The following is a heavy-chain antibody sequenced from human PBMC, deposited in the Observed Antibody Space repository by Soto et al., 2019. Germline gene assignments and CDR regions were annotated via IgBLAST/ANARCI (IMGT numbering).Heavy chain of an antibody. CDR2: IYHSGST. Sequence: QVQLQESGPGLVKPSGTLSLTCAVSGGSISSSNWWSWVRQPPGKGLEWIGEIYHSGSTNYNPSLKCRVTISVEQAKNQFSLKLSSVAAADTAVYYCARVLGGYYYDMDVWGQGTTVTVSS. CDR1: GGSISSSNW. CDR3: ARVLGGYYYDMDV. D-gene: IGHD1-26*01. V-gene: IGHV4-4*02. J-gene: IGHJ6*02.